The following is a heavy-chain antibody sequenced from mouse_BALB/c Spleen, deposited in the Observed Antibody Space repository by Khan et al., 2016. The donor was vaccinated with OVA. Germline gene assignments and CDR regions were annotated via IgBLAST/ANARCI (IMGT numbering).Heavy chain of an antibody. J-gene: IGHJ3*01. Sequence: EVQLQQSGAELVKPGASVKLSCSASGFNIKDTYIHWVKQRPEQGLEWIGRIDPPNDDSKYGTKFQDTATLTADTSTHTGNLQLSSQNAKDTAVYSCATRYGNPFAYWGQGTLVSVSA. V-gene: IGHV14-3*02. CDR2: IDPPNDDS. CDR1: GFNIKDTY. D-gene: IGHD2-1*01. CDR3: ATRYGNPFAY.